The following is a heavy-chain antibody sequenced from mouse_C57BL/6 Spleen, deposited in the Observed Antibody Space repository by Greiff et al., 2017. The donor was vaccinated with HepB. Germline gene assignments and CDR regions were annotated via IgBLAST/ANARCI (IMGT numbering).Heavy chain of an antibody. CDR1: GFTFSDYG. D-gene: IGHD2-1*01. V-gene: IGHV5-17*01. Sequence: EVQVVESGGGLVKPGGSLKLSCAASGFTFSDYGMHWVRQAPAKGLEWVAYISSGSSTIYYADTVKGRFTISRDDAKNTLFLQMTSLRSEDTAMYYCAREAGNSFAYWGQGTLVTVSA. CDR3: AREAGNSFAY. J-gene: IGHJ3*01. CDR2: ISSGSSTI.